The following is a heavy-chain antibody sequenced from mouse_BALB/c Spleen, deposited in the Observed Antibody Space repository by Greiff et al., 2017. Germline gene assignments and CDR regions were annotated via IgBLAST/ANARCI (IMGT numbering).Heavy chain of an antibody. CDR2: ISYSGST. J-gene: IGHJ1*01. CDR1: GDSITSGY. V-gene: IGHV3-8*02. D-gene: IGHD1-1*01. CDR3: ARYPYGSSLYWYFDV. Sequence: VQLQQSGPSLVKPSQTLSLTCSVTGDSITSGYWNWIRKFPGNKLEYMGYISYSGSTYYNPSLKSRISITRDTSKNQYYLQLNSVTTEDTATYYCARYPYGSSLYWYFDVWGAGTTVTVSS.